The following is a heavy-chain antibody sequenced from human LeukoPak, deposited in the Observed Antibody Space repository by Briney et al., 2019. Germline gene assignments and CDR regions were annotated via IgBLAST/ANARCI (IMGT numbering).Heavy chain of an antibody. CDR2: IWYDGNIK. Sequence: PGGSLRLSCAASGFTFSSYGMHWVRQAPGKGLEWVAIIWYDGNIKYYTDSVKGRFTISRDNSKNTLYLQMNSLRAEDTAVYYCAKWASRGWFDPWGQGTLVTVTS. J-gene: IGHJ5*02. CDR1: GFTFSSYG. V-gene: IGHV3-33*06. CDR3: AKWASRGWFDP.